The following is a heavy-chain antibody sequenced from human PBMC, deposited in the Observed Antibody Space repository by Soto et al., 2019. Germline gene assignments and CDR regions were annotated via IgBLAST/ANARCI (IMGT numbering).Heavy chain of an antibody. Sequence: GVSLRLSCVASGFTFGSYAMTWVRRAPGKGLEWVSTINDNGNLRYYAESVRGRFTISRDNSKNTLYLQLNNLRAEDSARYYCAKAFGDWYPFEKWGLGALVTVSS. D-gene: IGHD2-21*02. CDR2: INDNGNLR. CDR1: GFTFGSYA. V-gene: IGHV3-23*01. CDR3: AKAFGDWYPFEK. J-gene: IGHJ4*02.